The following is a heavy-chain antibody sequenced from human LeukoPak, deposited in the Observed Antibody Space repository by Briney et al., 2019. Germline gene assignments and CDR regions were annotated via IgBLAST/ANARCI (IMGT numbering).Heavy chain of an antibody. CDR1: GFTFSSYA. CDR2: ISGSGGGT. Sequence: HPGGSLRLSCAASGFTFSSYAMSWVRQAPGKGLEWVSAISGSGGGTYYADSVKGRFTISRDNSKNTLYLQMNSLRAEDTAVYYCAKGKGASSSVFGNWGQGTLVTVSS. V-gene: IGHV3-23*01. J-gene: IGHJ4*02. D-gene: IGHD6-6*01. CDR3: AKGKGASSSVFGN.